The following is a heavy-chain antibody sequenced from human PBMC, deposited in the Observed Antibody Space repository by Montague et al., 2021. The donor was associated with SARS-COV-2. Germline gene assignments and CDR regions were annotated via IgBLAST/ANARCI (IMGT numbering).Heavy chain of an antibody. Sequence: TLSLTCTVSGGSTSSGGYYWSWIRQHPGKGLEWIGYIYYSGSTYYNPSLKSRVTISVDTSKNQFSLKLSSVTAADTAVYYCARVGIVVVPAAIVTLSYYYYMDVWGKGT. D-gene: IGHD2-2*02. V-gene: IGHV4-31*03. CDR1: GGSTSSGGYY. CDR2: IYYSGST. CDR3: ARVGIVVVPAAIVTLSYYYYMDV. J-gene: IGHJ6*03.